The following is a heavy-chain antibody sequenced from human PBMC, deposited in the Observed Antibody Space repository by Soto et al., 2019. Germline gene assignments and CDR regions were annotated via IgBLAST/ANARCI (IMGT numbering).Heavy chain of an antibody. V-gene: IGHV3-23*01. J-gene: IGHJ4*02. CDR2: ISGSGGST. Sequence: LRLSCAASGFTFISYAMSWVRQAPGKGLEWVSAISGSGGSTYYADSVKGRFTISRDNSKNTLYLQMNSLRAEDTAVYYCAKDLGYSGYGRDYWGQGTLVTVS. CDR1: GFTFISYA. CDR3: AKDLGYSGYGRDY. D-gene: IGHD5-12*01.